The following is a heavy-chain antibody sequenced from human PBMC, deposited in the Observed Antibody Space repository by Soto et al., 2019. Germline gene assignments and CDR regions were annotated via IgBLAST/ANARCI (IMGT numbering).Heavy chain of an antibody. CDR2: INSDGSST. D-gene: IGHD6-19*01. V-gene: IGHV3-74*01. CDR3: ARDSSDDAFDI. J-gene: IGHJ3*02. CDR1: GFTFSSYW. Sequence: GGSLRLSCAASGFTFSSYWMHWVHQAPGKGLVWVSRINSDGSSTSYADSVKGRFTISRDNAKNTLYLQMNSLRAEDTAVYYCARDSSDDAFDIWGQGTMVTVSS.